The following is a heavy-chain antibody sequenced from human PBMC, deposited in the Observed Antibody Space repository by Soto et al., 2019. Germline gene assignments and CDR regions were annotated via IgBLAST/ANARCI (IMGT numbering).Heavy chain of an antibody. V-gene: IGHV3-48*04. CDR2: ISGSGTTT. CDR3: ARLGDYGSVSY. Sequence: EVHLVESGGDLVQPGGSLRLSCAASGFSFSSFSMNWVRQAPGKGLEWVSYISGSGTTTYYADSVKGRFTISRDNAKNSLDLQMNSLQAEDTAVYYCARLGDYGSVSYWGQGTLVTVSS. J-gene: IGHJ4*02. D-gene: IGHD3-10*01. CDR1: GFSFSSFS.